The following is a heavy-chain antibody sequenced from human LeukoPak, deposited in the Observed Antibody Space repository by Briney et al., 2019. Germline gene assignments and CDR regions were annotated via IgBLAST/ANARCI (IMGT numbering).Heavy chain of an antibody. Sequence: PSETLSLTCAVSGGSISSSNWWSWVRQPPGKGLEWIGYIYYSGSTNYNPSLKSRVTISVDTSKNQFSLKLSSVTAADTAVYYCARARAGGTTVTTWGQGTLVTVSS. CDR1: GGSISSSNW. J-gene: IGHJ5*02. CDR2: IYYSGST. D-gene: IGHD4-11*01. V-gene: IGHV4-4*02. CDR3: ARARAGGTTVTT.